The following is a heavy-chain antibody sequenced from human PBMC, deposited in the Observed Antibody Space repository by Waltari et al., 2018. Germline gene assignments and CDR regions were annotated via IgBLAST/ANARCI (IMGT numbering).Heavy chain of an antibody. D-gene: IGHD1-26*01. CDR3: ARDPRGGTSY. CDR1: GFTFSSYS. J-gene: IGHJ4*02. CDR2: ISSSSYI. V-gene: IGHV3-21*01. Sequence: EVQLVESGGGLVKPGGSLRLSCAASGFTFSSYSMHWVRQAPGKGLEWVSSISSSSYIYYADSVKGRFTISRDNAKNSLYLQMNSLRAEDTAVYYCARDPRGGTSYWGQGTLVTVSS.